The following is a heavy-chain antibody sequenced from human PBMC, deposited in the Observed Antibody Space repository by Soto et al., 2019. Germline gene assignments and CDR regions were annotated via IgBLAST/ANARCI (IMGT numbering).Heavy chain of an antibody. J-gene: IGHJ4*02. CDR3: ARGELHDYGHYEGVGYFDY. CDR1: GFTFSSYA. Sequence: QVQLVESGGGVVQPGRSLRLSCAASGFTFSSYAMHWVRQAPGKGLEWVAVISYDGSNKYYADSVKGRFTISRDNSKNTLYLQMNSLRAEDTAVYYCARGELHDYGHYEGVGYFDYWGQGTLVTVSS. D-gene: IGHD4-17*01. CDR2: ISYDGSNK. V-gene: IGHV3-30-3*01.